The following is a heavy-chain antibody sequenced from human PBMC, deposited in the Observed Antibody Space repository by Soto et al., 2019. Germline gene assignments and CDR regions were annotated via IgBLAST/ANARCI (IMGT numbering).Heavy chain of an antibody. J-gene: IGHJ4*02. Sequence: HLVQSGAEVKPPGASVKVSCKSSGYTFTSYGITWVRQAPGQGLEWVGWISAHNGNTNYAQKFQDRLTMTTDTSTSTAYMELRSLTSDDTAMYYCARDRAVSNGYYGFYFDYWGQGSLVTVSS. CDR1: GYTFTSYG. CDR3: ARDRAVSNGYYGFYFDY. CDR2: ISAHNGNT. V-gene: IGHV1-18*04. D-gene: IGHD4-17*01.